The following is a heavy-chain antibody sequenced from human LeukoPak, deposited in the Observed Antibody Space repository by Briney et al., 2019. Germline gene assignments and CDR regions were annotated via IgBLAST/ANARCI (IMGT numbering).Heavy chain of an antibody. J-gene: IGHJ1*01. CDR1: GFSFGSYG. D-gene: IGHD2/OR15-2a*01. V-gene: IGHV3-30*02. Sequence: QAGGSLRLSCAASGFSFGSYGMHWVRQAPGKGLEWVAFIRDGGSHQFYADSVRGRFTSSRDNPKNTLYLQMNSLRGEDTAVYFCARDSGTWFYLQDWGQGTLVTVSS. CDR2: IRDGGSHQ. CDR3: ARDSGTWFYLQD.